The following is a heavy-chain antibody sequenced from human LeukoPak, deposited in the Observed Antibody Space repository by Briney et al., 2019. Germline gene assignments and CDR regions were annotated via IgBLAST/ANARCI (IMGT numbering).Heavy chain of an antibody. D-gene: IGHD2-15*01. CDR3: ARASYCSGGSCYSDY. CDR2: ISAYNGNT. Sequence: GASVKVSCKASGYTFTSYSISWVRQAPGKGVEWMGWISAYNGNTIYAQKVKGRVTMTTDTSTSTAYMELRSLKSDDTAVYYCARASYCSGGSCYSDYWGQGTLVTVSS. J-gene: IGHJ4*02. CDR1: GYTFTSYS. V-gene: IGHV1-18*01.